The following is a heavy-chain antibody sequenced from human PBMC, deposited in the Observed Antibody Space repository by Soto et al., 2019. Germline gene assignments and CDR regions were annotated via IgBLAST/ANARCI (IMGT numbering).Heavy chain of an antibody. Sequence: SETLSLTCTVSGGSISSYYWSWIRQPAGKGLEWIGRIYTSGSTNYNPSLKSRVTMSVDTSKNQFSLKLSSVTAADTAVYYCARGPGIAAAGQRGFDYWGQGTLVTVSS. V-gene: IGHV4-4*07. CDR3: ARGPGIAAAGQRGFDY. J-gene: IGHJ4*02. CDR1: GGSISSYY. CDR2: IYTSGST. D-gene: IGHD6-25*01.